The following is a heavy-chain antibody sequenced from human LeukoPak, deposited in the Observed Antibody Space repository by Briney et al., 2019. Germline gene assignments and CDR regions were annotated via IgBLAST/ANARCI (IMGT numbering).Heavy chain of an antibody. Sequence: SQTLSLTCTVSGGSISSGSYYWSWIRQPAGKGLEWIGRIYTSGSTNYNPSLKSRVTISVDTSKNQFSLKLSSVTAADTAVYYCARDMVRANWFDPWGQGTLVTVSS. CDR1: GGSISSGSYY. D-gene: IGHD3-10*01. CDR2: IYTSGST. CDR3: ARDMVRANWFDP. J-gene: IGHJ5*02. V-gene: IGHV4-61*02.